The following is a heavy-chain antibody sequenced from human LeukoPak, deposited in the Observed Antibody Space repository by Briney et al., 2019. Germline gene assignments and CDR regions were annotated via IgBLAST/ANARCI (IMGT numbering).Heavy chain of an antibody. D-gene: IGHD2-2*01. CDR3: ARGPRYCSSTSCYWWFDP. CDR1: GGTFSSYA. J-gene: IGHJ5*02. V-gene: IGHV1-69*04. CDR2: IIPILGIA. Sequence: ASVKVSCKASGGTFSSYAISWVRQAPGQGLEWMGRIIPILGIANYAQKFQGRVTITADKSTSTAYMELSSLRSEDTAVYYCARGPRYCSSTSCYWWFDPWGQGTPVTVSS.